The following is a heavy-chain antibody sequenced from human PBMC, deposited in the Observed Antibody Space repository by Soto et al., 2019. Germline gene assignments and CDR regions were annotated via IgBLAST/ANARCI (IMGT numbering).Heavy chain of an antibody. CDR2: IYYSGST. J-gene: IGHJ4*02. V-gene: IGHV4-59*01. CDR3: ARVANTYYYGAGSYYPYYFDY. D-gene: IGHD3-10*01. CDR1: GGYISSYY. Sequence: SETLSLTCTVSGGYISSYYWSWIRQPPGKGLEWIGYIYYSGSTNYNPSLKSRVTISVDTSENQFSLKLSPVTAADTAVYYCARVANTYYYGAGSYYPYYFDYWGQGTLVTVSS.